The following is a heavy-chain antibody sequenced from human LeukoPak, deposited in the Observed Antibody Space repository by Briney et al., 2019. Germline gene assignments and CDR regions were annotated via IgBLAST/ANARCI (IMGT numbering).Heavy chain of an antibody. CDR1: GGSISSSSYY. D-gene: IGHD3-22*01. Sequence: SETLSLTCTVSGGSISSSSYYWGWIRQPPGKGLEWIGSIYYSGSTYYNPSLKSRVTISVDTSKNQFSLKLSSVTAADTAVYYCARYYDSLFWGQGTLVTVSS. V-gene: IGHV4-39*01. J-gene: IGHJ4*02. CDR3: ARYYDSLF. CDR2: IYYSGST.